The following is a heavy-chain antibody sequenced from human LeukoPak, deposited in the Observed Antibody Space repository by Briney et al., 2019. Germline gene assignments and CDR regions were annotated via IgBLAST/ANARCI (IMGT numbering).Heavy chain of an antibody. J-gene: IGHJ4*02. CDR3: ASEGTYYYDSSGYYSKHLFDY. Sequence: SETLSLTCTVSGGSISSSSYYWGWIRQPPGKGLEWIGSIYYGGSTYYNPSLKSRVTISVDTSKNQFSLKLSSVTAADTAVYYCASEGTYYYDSSGYYSKHLFDYWGQGTLVTVSS. V-gene: IGHV4-39*01. D-gene: IGHD3-22*01. CDR1: GGSISSSSYY. CDR2: IYYGGST.